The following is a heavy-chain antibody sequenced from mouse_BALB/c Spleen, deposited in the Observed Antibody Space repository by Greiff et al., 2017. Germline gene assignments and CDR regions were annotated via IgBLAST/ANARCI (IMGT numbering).Heavy chain of an antibody. J-gene: IGHJ4*01. V-gene: IGHV2-5-1*01. CDR3: AKNYGNYDYAMDY. CDR1: GFSLTSYG. Sequence: VKLQESGPSLVQPSQSLSITCTVSGFSLTSYGVHWVRQSPGKGLEWLGVIWRGGSTDYNAAFMSRLSITKDNSKSQVFFKMNSLQADDTAIYYCAKNYGNYDYAMDYWGQGTSVTVSS. CDR2: IWRGGST. D-gene: IGHD2-1*01.